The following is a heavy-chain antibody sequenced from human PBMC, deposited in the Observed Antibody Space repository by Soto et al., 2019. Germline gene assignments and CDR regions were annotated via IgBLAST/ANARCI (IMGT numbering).Heavy chain of an antibody. CDR2: IIPIFGTA. V-gene: IGHV1-69*13. J-gene: IGHJ4*02. Sequence: ASVKVSCKASGGTFSSYAISWVRQAPGQGLEWMGGIIPIFGTANYAQKFQGRVTITADESTSTAYMELSSLRSEDTAVYYCATTKTPFYSSSRDGFDYWGQGTLVTVSS. CDR3: ATTKTPFYSSSRDGFDY. CDR1: GGTFSSYA. D-gene: IGHD6-13*01.